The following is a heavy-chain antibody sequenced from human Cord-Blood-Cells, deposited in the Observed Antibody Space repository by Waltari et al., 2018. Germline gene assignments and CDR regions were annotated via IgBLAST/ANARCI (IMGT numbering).Heavy chain of an antibody. D-gene: IGHD1-26*01. CDR1: GYTFTSSG. Sequence: QVQLVQSGAEVKSPGASVQVSCKASGYTFTSSGISWVRQAPGQGLEWMGWISAYNGNTNYAQKLQGRVTMTTDTPTSTAYMELRSLRSDDTAVYYCARDRYSGSYYDYWGQGTLVTVSS. V-gene: IGHV1-18*01. CDR3: ARDRYSGSYYDY. J-gene: IGHJ4*02. CDR2: ISAYNGNT.